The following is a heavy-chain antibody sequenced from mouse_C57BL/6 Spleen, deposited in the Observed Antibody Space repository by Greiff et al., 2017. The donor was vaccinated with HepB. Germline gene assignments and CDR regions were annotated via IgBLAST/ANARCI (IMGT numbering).Heavy chain of an antibody. V-gene: IGHV14-2*01. J-gene: IGHJ1*03. CDR2: IDPEDGET. Sequence: EVKLMESGAELVKPGASVKLSCTASGFNIKDYYMHWVKQRTEQGLEWIGRIDPEDGETKYAPKFQGKATITADTSSNTAYLQLSSLTSEDTAVYYCARTTTVVHWYFDVWGTGTTVTVSS. CDR1: GFNIKDYY. CDR3: ARTTTVVHWYFDV. D-gene: IGHD1-1*01.